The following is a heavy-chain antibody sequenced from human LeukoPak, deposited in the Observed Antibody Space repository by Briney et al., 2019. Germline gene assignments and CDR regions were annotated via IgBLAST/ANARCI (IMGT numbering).Heavy chain of an antibody. CDR2: FDPEDGET. D-gene: IGHD3-9*01. CDR3: ARSTTRLLSGSLNY. Sequence: GASVKVSCKVSVYTLTELSMHWVRQAHGKGLEWMGGFDPEDGETIYAQKFQGRVTMTEDTSTDTAYMELSRLRSDDTAVYYCARSTTRLLSGSLNYWGQGTLVAVSS. V-gene: IGHV1-24*01. J-gene: IGHJ4*02. CDR1: VYTLTELS.